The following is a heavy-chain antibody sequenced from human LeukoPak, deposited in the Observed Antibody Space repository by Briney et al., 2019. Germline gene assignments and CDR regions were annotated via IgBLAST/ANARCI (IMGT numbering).Heavy chain of an antibody. V-gene: IGHV3-9*01. CDR1: GFNFDDYA. CDR3: VKASTSTVPTGMDV. CDR2: ISWNSRGV. D-gene: IGHD1-1*01. J-gene: IGHJ6*02. Sequence: GGSLRLSCRASGFNFDDYAMYWVRQSPGKGPEWVSGISWNSRGVGYGDFVKGRSIISRDNAKNTLNLQMNNLTTEDTALYHCVKASTSTVPTGMDVWGRGTTVSVSS.